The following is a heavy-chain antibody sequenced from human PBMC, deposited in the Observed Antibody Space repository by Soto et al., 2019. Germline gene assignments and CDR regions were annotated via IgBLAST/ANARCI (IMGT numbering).Heavy chain of an antibody. CDR1: GGSISSGGYY. J-gene: IGHJ6*02. Sequence: SETLSLTCTVSGGSISSGGYYWSWIRQHPGKGLEWIGYIYYSGSTYYNPSLKSRVTISVDTSKNQFSLKLSSVTAADTAVYYCARGSPRIAVAGMPPFRFPENDYYGMDVWGQGTTVPVSS. V-gene: IGHV4-31*03. D-gene: IGHD6-19*01. CDR2: IYYSGST. CDR3: ARGSPRIAVAGMPPFRFPENDYYGMDV.